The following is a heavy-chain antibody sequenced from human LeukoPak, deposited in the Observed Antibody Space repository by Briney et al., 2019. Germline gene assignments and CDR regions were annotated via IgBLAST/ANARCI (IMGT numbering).Heavy chain of an antibody. CDR1: GYTLTELS. CDR3: ASGLMGGGYRHFDY. J-gene: IGHJ4*02. CDR2: FDPEDDET. V-gene: IGHV1-24*01. D-gene: IGHD3-16*02. Sequence: ASVKVSCKVSGYTLTELSMHWVRQAPGKGLEWIGGFDPEDDETINAQKFQGRVTMTEDTFTDTAYMELSSLRSEDTAVYYCASGLMGGGYRHFDYWGQGSLVTVSS.